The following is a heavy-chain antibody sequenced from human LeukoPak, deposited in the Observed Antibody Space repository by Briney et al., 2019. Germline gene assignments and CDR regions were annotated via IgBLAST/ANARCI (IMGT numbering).Heavy chain of an antibody. V-gene: IGHV4-39*01. CDR2: IYYSGST. Sequence: PSETLSLTSAVSGGSISSSIYYWGWIRQPPGKGLEWIGSIYYSGSTYYNSSLGSRVTISVDTSKNQFSLKMDSVTAADTAVYYCARTGWIQLWNYWGQGTLVTVSS. CDR3: ARTGWIQLWNY. CDR1: GGSISSSIYY. D-gene: IGHD5-18*01. J-gene: IGHJ4*02.